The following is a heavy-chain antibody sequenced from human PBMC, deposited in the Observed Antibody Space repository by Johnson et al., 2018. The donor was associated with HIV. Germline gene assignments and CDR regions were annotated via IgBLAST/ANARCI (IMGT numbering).Heavy chain of an antibody. D-gene: IGHD6-13*01. CDR2: ISGSGGST. V-gene: IGHV3-23*04. CDR1: GFTFSSYA. Sequence: VQLVESGGGLVQPGGSLRLSCAASGFTFSSYAMNWVRQPPGKGLEWVSAISGSGGSTYYADSVKGLFTNSRDNAKNTVYMQMNSLRAEDTAVYYCAKVRGIAAAGHDAFDIWGQGTMVTVSS. CDR3: AKVRGIAAAGHDAFDI. J-gene: IGHJ3*02.